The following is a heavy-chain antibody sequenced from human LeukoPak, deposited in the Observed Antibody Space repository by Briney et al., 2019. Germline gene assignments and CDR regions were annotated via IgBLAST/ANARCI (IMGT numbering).Heavy chain of an antibody. V-gene: IGHV3-7*01. Sequence: PGGSLRLSCVATGFTFTNSWMSWVRQAPGKGLEWVANIKRDGSENYYLDSVKGRFSISRDNAKNSLYLQMSGLRGDDTAVYYCATGVQFDSGDYVGAFDVWGQGTRVTVSS. D-gene: IGHD4-17*01. CDR2: IKRDGSEN. CDR1: GFTFTNSW. CDR3: ATGVQFDSGDYVGAFDV. J-gene: IGHJ3*01.